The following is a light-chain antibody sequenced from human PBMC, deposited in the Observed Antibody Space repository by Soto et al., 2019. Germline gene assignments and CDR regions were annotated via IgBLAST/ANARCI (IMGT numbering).Light chain of an antibody. CDR2: DAS. CDR1: QSVTSSY. V-gene: IGKV3D-15*01. J-gene: IGKJ5*01. CDR3: QQYNNWPPIT. Sequence: TQSPGTLSLSPGERATLSCRASQSVTSSYLAWWQQKPGQAPRLLIYDASKRATGIPARFSGSGSGTEFTLTISSLQSEDFAVYYCQQYNNWPPITFGQGTRLEIK.